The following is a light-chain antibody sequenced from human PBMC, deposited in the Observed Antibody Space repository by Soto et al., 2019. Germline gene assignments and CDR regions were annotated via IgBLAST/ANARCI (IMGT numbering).Light chain of an antibody. CDR2: DAS. CDR1: QSVGRNY. Sequence: EIVLTQSPGTLSLSPGESATLSCRASQSVGRNYLAWFQHKPDQAPRLLIYDASNRATGVPDRFSGSGSGTHFTVRVTRLEPKDFAVYYCQHYALSPLTFRGGTTVEIK. V-gene: IGKV3-20*01. J-gene: IGKJ4*01. CDR3: QHYALSPLT.